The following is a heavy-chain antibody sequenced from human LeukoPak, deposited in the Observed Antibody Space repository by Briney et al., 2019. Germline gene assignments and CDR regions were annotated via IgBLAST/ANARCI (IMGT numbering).Heavy chain of an antibody. J-gene: IGHJ4*02. D-gene: IGHD7-27*01. V-gene: IGHV4-59*02. CDR3: SPKLGYDY. Sequence: PSETLSLTCTLSGGSVSDYYWSWIRQSPGKGLEWIGYIYYTGSTTYNPSLKNRVTISADTSKNQVSLKLSSVTAADTAVYCASPKLGYDYWGRGTLVTVSS. CDR1: GGSVSDYY. CDR2: IYYTGST.